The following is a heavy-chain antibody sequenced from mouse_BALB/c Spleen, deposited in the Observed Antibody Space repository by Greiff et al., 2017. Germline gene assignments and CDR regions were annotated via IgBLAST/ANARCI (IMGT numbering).Heavy chain of an antibody. V-gene: IGHV1-69*01. J-gene: IGHJ4*01. D-gene: IGHD2-10*02. CDR3: AREYGNQGYAMDY. CDR1: GYTFTDYW. CDR2: IDTSDSYT. Sequence: QVQLQQPGAELVMPGASVKMSCKASGYTFTDYWMHWVKQRPGQGLEWIGAIDTSDSYTSYNQKFKGKATLTVDESSSTAYMQLSSLTSEDSAVYYCAREYGNQGYAMDYWGQGTSVTVSS.